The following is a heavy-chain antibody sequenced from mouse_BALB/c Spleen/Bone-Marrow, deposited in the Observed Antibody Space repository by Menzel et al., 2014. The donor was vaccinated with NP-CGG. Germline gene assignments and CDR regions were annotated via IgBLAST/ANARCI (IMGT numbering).Heavy chain of an antibody. D-gene: IGHD1-1*01. CDR2: INPESSTI. CDR3: ARLGYYGMMAF. J-gene: IGHJ4*01. V-gene: IGHV4-1*02. Sequence: EVKVVESGGGLVQPGGSLKLSCAVSGFDFSRYRMSWVRQAPGKGLEWIGEINPESSTINYTPSLKDKFIISRDNAKNTLYLQMSKVRSEDTALYYCARLGYYGMMAFWGQGTSVTVSS. CDR1: GFDFSRYR.